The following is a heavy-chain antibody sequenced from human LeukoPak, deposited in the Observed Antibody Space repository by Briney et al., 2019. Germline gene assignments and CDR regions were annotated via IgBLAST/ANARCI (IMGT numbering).Heavy chain of an antibody. J-gene: IGHJ6*03. CDR1: GFTFSSYG. Sequence: PGGSLRLSCAASGFTFSSYGMHWVRQAPGKGLEWVAFIRYDGSNKCYADSVKGRFTISRDNSKNTLYLQMNSLRAEDTAVYYCAKRYHDFWSGYYYYYMDVWGKGTTVTVSS. CDR2: IRYDGSNK. V-gene: IGHV3-30*02. CDR3: AKRYHDFWSGYYYYYMDV. D-gene: IGHD3-3*01.